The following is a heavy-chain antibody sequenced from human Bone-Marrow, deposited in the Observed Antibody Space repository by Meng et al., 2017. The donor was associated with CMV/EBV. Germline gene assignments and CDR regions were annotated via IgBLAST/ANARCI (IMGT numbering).Heavy chain of an antibody. Sequence: ASVKVSCKASGYKFINYVFDWVRQDPRHGLQWMGWINPNSGGTNYAQKFQGRVTMTRDTSISTAYMELSRLRSDDTAVYYCARSPGASLCAFDIWGQGTMVTVSS. CDR3: ARSPGASLCAFDI. J-gene: IGHJ3*02. V-gene: IGHV1-2*02. CDR2: INPNSGGT. D-gene: IGHD1-26*01. CDR1: GYKFINYV.